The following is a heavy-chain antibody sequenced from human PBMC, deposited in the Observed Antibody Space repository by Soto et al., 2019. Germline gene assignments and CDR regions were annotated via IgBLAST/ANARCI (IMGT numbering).Heavy chain of an antibody. CDR1: GFSISTSEAG. D-gene: IGHD3-3*01. J-gene: IGHJ5*02. V-gene: IGHV2-5*02. CDR2: IDWDDDK. Sequence: QITLKESGPTLVKPTQTLTLTCTCSGFSISTSEAGVGWIRQRPGEALEWLAFIDWDDDKRSSRSLKSRVTITKDSANTQMVLTMTNMNPVVTNTYYCAHKSELRFGEVGSGHWFDPWRQGPLITVSS. CDR3: AHKSELRFGEVGSGHWFDP.